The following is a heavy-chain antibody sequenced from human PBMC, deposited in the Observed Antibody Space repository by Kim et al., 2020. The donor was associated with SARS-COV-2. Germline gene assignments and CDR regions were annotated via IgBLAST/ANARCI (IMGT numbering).Heavy chain of an antibody. J-gene: IGHJ6*02. CDR1: GYTFTSYG. Sequence: ASVKVSCKASGYTFTSYGISWVRQAPGQGLEWMGWISAYNGNTNYAQKLQGRVTMTTDTSTSTAYMELRSLRSDDTAVYYCARAGYHHRYYYGMDVWGQGTTVTVSS. D-gene: IGHD2-2*01. V-gene: IGHV1-18*01. CDR2: ISAYNGNT. CDR3: ARAGYHHRYYYGMDV.